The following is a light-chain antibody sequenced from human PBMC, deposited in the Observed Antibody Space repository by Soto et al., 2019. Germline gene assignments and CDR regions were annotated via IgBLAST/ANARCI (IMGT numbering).Light chain of an antibody. CDR2: KAS. J-gene: IGKJ1*01. CDR1: QTISSW. Sequence: DIQLTQSPSTLSGSVGDSVTITCRASQTISSWLAWYQQKPGKAPTLLIYKASTLKSGVPSRFSGSGSGTEFTLTISSLQPDDFATYYCQHYNSYSEAFGQGTKVDI. V-gene: IGKV1-5*03. CDR3: QHYNSYSEA.